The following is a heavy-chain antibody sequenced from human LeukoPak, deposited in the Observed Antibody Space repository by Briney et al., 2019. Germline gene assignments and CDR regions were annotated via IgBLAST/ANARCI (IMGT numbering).Heavy chain of an antibody. CDR3: TTDLQWLVSHYYDSSGYQYYFDY. V-gene: IGHV3-15*01. CDR1: GFPFSNAW. D-gene: IGHD3-22*01. CDR2: HKSKTDGGTT. Sequence: GGSLRLSCAASGFPFSNAWMSWVRQAPGKGLEWVGRHKSKTDGGTTDYAAPVKGRFTISRDDSKNTLYLQMNSLKTEDTAVYYCTTDLQWLVSHYYDSSGYQYYFDYWGQGTLVTVSS. J-gene: IGHJ4*02.